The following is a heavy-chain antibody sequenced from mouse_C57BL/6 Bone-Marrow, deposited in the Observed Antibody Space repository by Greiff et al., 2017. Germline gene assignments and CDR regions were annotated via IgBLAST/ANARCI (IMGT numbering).Heavy chain of an antibody. J-gene: IGHJ2*01. CDR3: SRNNYYGSSPFLDY. CDR1: GFSLTSYG. CDR2: IWSGGST. V-gene: IGHV2-2*01. Sequence: VQLKESGPGLVQPSQSLSITCTVSGFSLTSYGVHWVRQSPGKGLEWLGVIWSGGSTDYNAAFISRLSISKDNSKSQVFFKMNSLQADDTAIYYWSRNNYYGSSPFLDYWGQGTTLTVSS. D-gene: IGHD1-1*01.